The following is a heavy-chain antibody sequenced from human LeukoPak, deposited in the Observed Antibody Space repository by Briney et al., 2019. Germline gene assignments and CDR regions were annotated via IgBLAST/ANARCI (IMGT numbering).Heavy chain of an antibody. Sequence: GGSLRLSCAASGFTFSSYSMNWVRQAPRKGLEWVSSISSSSSYIYYADSVKGRFTISRDNAKNSLYLQMNSLRAEDTAVYYCARSNVEGIVVVPAAKDAFDIWGQGTMVTVSS. CDR3: ARSNVEGIVVVPAAKDAFDI. CDR1: GFTFSSYS. D-gene: IGHD2-2*01. V-gene: IGHV3-21*01. J-gene: IGHJ3*02. CDR2: ISSSSSYI.